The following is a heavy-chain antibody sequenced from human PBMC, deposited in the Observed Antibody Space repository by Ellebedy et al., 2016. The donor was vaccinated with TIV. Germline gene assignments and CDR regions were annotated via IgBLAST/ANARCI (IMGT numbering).Heavy chain of an antibody. CDR1: GFTFSDYA. CDR2: MSYDGSAE. CDR3: ARETVTFGGVIPFDI. D-gene: IGHD3-16*01. Sequence: PGGSLRLSCAASGFTFSDYAMHWVRQAPGKGLEWVTSMSYDGSAEYYADSVKGRFTISRDNFKNTLFLRMKSLRAEDTALYYCARETVTFGGVIPFDIWGQGTMVTVSS. V-gene: IGHV3-30*11. J-gene: IGHJ3*02.